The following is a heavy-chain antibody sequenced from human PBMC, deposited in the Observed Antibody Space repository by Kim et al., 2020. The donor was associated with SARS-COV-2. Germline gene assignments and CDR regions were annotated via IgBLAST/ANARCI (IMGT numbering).Heavy chain of an antibody. CDR2: T. V-gene: IGHV4-34*01. CDR3: AVGGSSYYFDY. J-gene: IGHJ4*02. Sequence: TNYNPSLKSRVTISVDTSKNQFSLKLSSVTAADTAVYYCAVGGSSYYFDYWGQGTLVTVSS. D-gene: IGHD6-6*01.